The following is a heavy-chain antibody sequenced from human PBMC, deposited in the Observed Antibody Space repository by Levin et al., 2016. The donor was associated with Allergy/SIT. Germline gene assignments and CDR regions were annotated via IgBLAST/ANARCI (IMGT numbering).Heavy chain of an antibody. D-gene: IGHD2-15*01. CDR2: ISAYNGNT. CDR3: AREVGYCSSGRCRREVDY. V-gene: IGHV1-18*01. Sequence: WVRQAPGQGLEWMGWISAYNGNTNYPQKFQGRVTMTTDTSTSTAYMELRSLRSDDTAVYYCAREVGYCSSGRCRREVDYWGQGTLVTVSS. J-gene: IGHJ4*02.